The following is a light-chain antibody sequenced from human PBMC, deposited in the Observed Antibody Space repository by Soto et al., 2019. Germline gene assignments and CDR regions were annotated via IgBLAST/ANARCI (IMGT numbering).Light chain of an antibody. CDR1: RGISSY. J-gene: IGKJ1*01. V-gene: IGKV1-8*01. CDR3: QQYYSYPRT. Sequence: AIRMTQSPSSFSASTGDRVTITCRASRGISSYLAWYQQKPGKAPKLLIYAASTLQSGVPSRFSGSGSGTDSTLTISCLQSEDFATYYCQQYYSYPRTFGQGTKVDIK. CDR2: AAS.